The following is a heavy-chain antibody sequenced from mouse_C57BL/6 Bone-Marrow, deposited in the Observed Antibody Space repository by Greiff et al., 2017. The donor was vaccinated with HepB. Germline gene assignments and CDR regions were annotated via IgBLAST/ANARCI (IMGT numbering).Heavy chain of an antibody. V-gene: IGHV1-75*01. CDR2: IFPGSGST. Sequence: QVQLQQSGPELVKPGASVKISCKASGYTFTDYYINWVKQRPGQGLEWIGWIFPGSGSTYYNEKFKGKATLTVDKSSSTACMLLSSLTSEDSAVYVCETITTVVATSGAMDYWGQGTSVTVSS. CDR3: ETITTVVATSGAMDY. CDR1: GYTFTDYY. J-gene: IGHJ4*01. D-gene: IGHD1-1*01.